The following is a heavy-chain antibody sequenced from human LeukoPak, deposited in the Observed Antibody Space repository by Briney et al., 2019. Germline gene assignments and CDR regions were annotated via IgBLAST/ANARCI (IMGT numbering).Heavy chain of an antibody. CDR3: ARDQSITMVRGVIPYY. CDR1: GYTFTGYY. D-gene: IGHD3-10*01. J-gene: IGHJ4*02. CDR2: INPNSGGT. Sequence: ASVKVSCKASGYTFTGYYMHWVRQAPGQGLEWMGWINPNSGGTNYAQKFQGRVTMTRDTSIGTAYMELSRLRSDDTAVYYCARDQSITMVRGVIPYYWGQGTLVTVSS. V-gene: IGHV1-2*02.